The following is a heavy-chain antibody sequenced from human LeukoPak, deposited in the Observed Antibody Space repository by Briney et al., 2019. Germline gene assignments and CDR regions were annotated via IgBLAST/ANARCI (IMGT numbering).Heavy chain of an antibody. D-gene: IGHD3-16*01. Sequence: GGSLRLSCAASKFTFSSYWMSWVRQAPGKGPEWVAYMNQLGNEKNYLDSVKGRFTISRDNAKNSLYLQMTSLGAEDTAVYYCARGTYYYEFWGQGTLVTVSS. V-gene: IGHV3-7*04. J-gene: IGHJ4*02. CDR1: KFTFSSYW. CDR2: MNQLGNEK. CDR3: ARGTYYYEF.